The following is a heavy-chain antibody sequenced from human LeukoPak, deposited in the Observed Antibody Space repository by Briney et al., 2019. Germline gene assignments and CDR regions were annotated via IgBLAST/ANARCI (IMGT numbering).Heavy chain of an antibody. Sequence: PGGSLRLSCAASGFTFSSYAMSWVRQAPGKGLEWVSVIYSGGSTYYADSVKGRFTISRDNSKNTLYLQMNSLRAEDTAVYYCARDLGEMATNEQTRSDYWGQGTLVTVSS. CDR3: ARDLGEMATNEQTRSDY. CDR1: GFTFSSYA. V-gene: IGHV3-66*01. CDR2: IYSGGST. J-gene: IGHJ4*02. D-gene: IGHD5-24*01.